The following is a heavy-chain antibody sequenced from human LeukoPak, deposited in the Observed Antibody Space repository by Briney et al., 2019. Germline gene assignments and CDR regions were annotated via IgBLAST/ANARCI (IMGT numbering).Heavy chain of an antibody. CDR3: TKLKGWYGEGFFDY. CDR2: LYSGGAT. V-gene: IGHV3-53*01. J-gene: IGHJ4*02. Sequence: GGSLRLSCAASGFTVSSNYMSWVRQPEGKGLEWVSVLYSGGATFYADSVKGRFTISRDTSKNTLYLQMNDLRADDTAVYYCTKLKGWYGEGFFDYWGQGTLVTASS. D-gene: IGHD6-19*01. CDR1: GFTVSSNY.